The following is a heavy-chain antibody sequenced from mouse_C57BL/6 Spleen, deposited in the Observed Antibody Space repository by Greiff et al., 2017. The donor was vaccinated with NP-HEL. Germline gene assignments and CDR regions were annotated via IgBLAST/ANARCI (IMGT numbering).Heavy chain of an antibody. Sequence: EVNVVESGGGLVKPGGSLKLSCAASGFTFSSYAMSWVRQTPEKRLEWVATISDGGSYTYYPDNVKGRFTISRDNAKNNLYLQMSHLKSEDTAMYYCAREGIYYYGSSSYYYAMDYWGQGTSVTVSS. V-gene: IGHV5-4*01. CDR1: GFTFSSYA. D-gene: IGHD1-1*01. CDR3: AREGIYYYGSSSYYYAMDY. J-gene: IGHJ4*01. CDR2: ISDGGSYT.